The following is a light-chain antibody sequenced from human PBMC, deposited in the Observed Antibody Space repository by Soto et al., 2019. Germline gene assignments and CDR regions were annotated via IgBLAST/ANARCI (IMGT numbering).Light chain of an antibody. CDR2: AAS. CDR1: QSIRNY. V-gene: IGKV1-39*01. CDR3: QQTDSTPQT. J-gene: IGKJ1*01. Sequence: DIQMTQSPSSLSASVGDRVTSSCRASQSIRNYVSWYQQKPGTAPKLLIRAASTLQSGVPSRFSGSASGTDFTLTISSLQIEDFATYFCQQTDSTPQTFGQGTNVEI.